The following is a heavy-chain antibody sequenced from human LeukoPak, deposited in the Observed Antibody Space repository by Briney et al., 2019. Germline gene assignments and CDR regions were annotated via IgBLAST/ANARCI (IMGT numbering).Heavy chain of an antibody. CDR3: ARNVVPYGSGSSAIGY. Sequence: SETLSLTCTVSGDSISSYYWSWIRQPPGKGLEWIGYIYYSGSTTYNPSLKSRVTISVDTSKNQFSLKLSSVTAADTAVYYCARNVVPYGSGSSAIGYWGQGTLITVSS. CDR2: IYYSGST. J-gene: IGHJ4*02. CDR1: GDSISSYY. D-gene: IGHD3-10*01. V-gene: IGHV4-59*01.